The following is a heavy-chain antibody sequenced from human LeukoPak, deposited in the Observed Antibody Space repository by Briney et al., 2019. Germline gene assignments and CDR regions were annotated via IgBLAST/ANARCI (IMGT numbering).Heavy chain of an antibody. Sequence: GGSLRLSCAASGFTFSSYSMSWVRQAPGKGLEWGANIKQDGSEKYYVGSVKGRFTISRDNAKNSLYVQMNSLRAEDTAVYYCARGGYYESSGYYFDYWGQGTLVTVSS. CDR3: ARGGYYESSGYYFDY. CDR2: IKQDGSEK. D-gene: IGHD3-22*01. V-gene: IGHV3-7*01. CDR1: GFTFSSYS. J-gene: IGHJ4*02.